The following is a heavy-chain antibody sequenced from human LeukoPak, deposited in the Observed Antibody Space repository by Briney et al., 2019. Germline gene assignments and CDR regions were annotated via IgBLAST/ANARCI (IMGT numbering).Heavy chain of an antibody. J-gene: IGHJ4*02. V-gene: IGHV1-8*01. CDR1: GYTFTSYD. CDR3: ARGRKKYCSSTSCYQDY. D-gene: IGHD2-2*01. CDR2: MNPNSGNT. Sequence: EASVKVSCKASGYTFTSYDINWVRQATGQGLEWMGWMNPNSGNTGYAQKFQGRVTMTRNTSISTACMELSSLRSEDTAVYYCARGRKKYCSSTSCYQDYWGQGTLVTVSS.